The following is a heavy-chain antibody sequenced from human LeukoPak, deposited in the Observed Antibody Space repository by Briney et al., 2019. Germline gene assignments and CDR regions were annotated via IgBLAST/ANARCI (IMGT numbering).Heavy chain of an antibody. Sequence: GGSLRLSCAASGFTFSNYAMSWVHQAPGKGLEWVSSMSGSGGSTYYADSVKGRFTISRDNSKNTLYLQMNNLRAEDTALYYCAKNQGQWLVPVDYWGQGILVTVSS. V-gene: IGHV3-23*01. CDR3: AKNQGQWLVPVDY. CDR1: GFTFSNYA. CDR2: MSGSGGST. J-gene: IGHJ4*02. D-gene: IGHD6-19*01.